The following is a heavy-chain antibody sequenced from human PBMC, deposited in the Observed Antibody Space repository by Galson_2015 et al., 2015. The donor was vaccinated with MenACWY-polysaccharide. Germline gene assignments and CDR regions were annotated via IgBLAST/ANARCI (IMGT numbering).Heavy chain of an antibody. J-gene: IGHJ4*02. CDR1: GFIFTSYR. CDR2: ITSSSYSI. CDR3: ARAVAGTLYYYDS. Sequence: SLRLSCAASGFIFTSYRMNWVRQAPGKGLEWVSSITSSSYSIYYADSVKGRFTISRDNAKKSLFLQMNSLRAEDTAVYYCARAVAGTLYYYDSWGQGTLVTVSS. D-gene: IGHD6-19*01. V-gene: IGHV3-21*01.